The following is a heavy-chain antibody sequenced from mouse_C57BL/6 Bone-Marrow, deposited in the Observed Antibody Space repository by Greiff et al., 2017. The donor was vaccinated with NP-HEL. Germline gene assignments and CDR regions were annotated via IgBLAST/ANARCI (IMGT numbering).Heavy chain of an antibody. CDR3: ARQGDYDWFAY. J-gene: IGHJ3*01. V-gene: IGHV5-15*01. D-gene: IGHD2-4*01. CDR2: ISNLAYSI. CDR1: GFTFSDYG. Sequence: EVQVVESGGGLVQPGGSLKLSCAASGFTFSDYGMAWVRQAPRKGPEWVAFISNLAYSIYYADTVTGRFTISRENAKNTLYLEMSSLRSEDTAMYYCARQGDYDWFAYWGQGTLVTVSA.